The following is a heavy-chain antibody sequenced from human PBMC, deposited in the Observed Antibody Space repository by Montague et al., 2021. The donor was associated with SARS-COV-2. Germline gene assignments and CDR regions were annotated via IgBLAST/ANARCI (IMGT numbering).Heavy chain of an antibody. Sequence: TLSLTCTVSSGSISSGSYYWSWIRQSPGKGLEWIGCIYYSGSTYYNPSLKSRVTIAVDTSKSQLSLKLSSVTAADTAVYYCVRGPRVREVSLRMDSWGQGTMVAVSS. CDR3: VRGPRVREVSLRMDS. CDR2: IYYSGST. V-gene: IGHV4-30-4*08. CDR1: SGSISSGSYY. J-gene: IGHJ5*01. D-gene: IGHD3-16*02.